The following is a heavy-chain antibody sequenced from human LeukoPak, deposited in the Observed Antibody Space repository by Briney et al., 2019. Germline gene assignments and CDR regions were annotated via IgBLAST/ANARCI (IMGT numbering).Heavy chain of an antibody. J-gene: IGHJ4*02. D-gene: IGHD5-18*01. CDR1: GGSISSGGYS. Sequence: PSETLSLTCAVSGGSISSGGYSWSWIRQPPGPGLEWIGYIYHSGSTYYNPSLKSRVTISVDRSKNQFSLKLSSVTAADTAVYYCARGPQLWSTFFDYWGQGTLVTVSS. V-gene: IGHV4-30-2*01. CDR2: IYHSGST. CDR3: ARGPQLWSTFFDY.